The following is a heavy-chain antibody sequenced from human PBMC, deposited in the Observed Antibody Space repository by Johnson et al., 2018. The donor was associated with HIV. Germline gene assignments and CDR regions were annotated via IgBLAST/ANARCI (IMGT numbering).Heavy chain of an antibody. D-gene: IGHD3-22*01. V-gene: IGHV3-15*01. J-gene: IGHJ3*02. CDR1: GFSFSNTW. Sequence: VQLVESGGGVVQPGRSLRLSCAAPGFSFSNTWLSWVRQAPGKGLEWVARINRKSDGGTTDYAAPVKGRFSISRDDSKSTVYLQMNSLRAEDTAVYYCAKVLGDYDSSGYLNDGFDIWGQGTMVTVSS. CDR2: INRKSDGGTT. CDR3: AKVLGDYDSSGYLNDGFDI.